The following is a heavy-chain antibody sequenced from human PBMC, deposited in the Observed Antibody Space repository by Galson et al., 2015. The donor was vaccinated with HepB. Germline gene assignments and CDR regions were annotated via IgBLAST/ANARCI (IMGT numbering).Heavy chain of an antibody. CDR1: GFTVSSNY. CDR3: ARGDSSSGLGAVDY. J-gene: IGHJ4*02. CDR2: IYRGGST. V-gene: IGHV3-53*01. D-gene: IGHD6-6*01. Sequence: SLRLSCAASGFTVSSNYMSWVRQAPGKGLEWVSIIYRGGSTYYADSVKGRFTISGDNSKDMLYLQMNSLRAEDTAVYYCARGDSSSGLGAVDYWGQGTLVTVSS.